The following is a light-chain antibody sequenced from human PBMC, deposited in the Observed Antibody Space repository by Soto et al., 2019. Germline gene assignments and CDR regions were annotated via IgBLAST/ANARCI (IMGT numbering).Light chain of an antibody. CDR3: MSFTSSNTYV. CDR2: DVA. Sequence: QSVLTQLASVSGSLGQSITISCTGTTSDVGAYNFVSCYQHYPDKAPKVVIYDVANRPSGVSYRFSASKSGNTASLTISGLQAEDEADYYCMSFTSSNTYVFGTGTKVTVL. J-gene: IGLJ1*01. CDR1: TSDVGAYNF. V-gene: IGLV2-14*03.